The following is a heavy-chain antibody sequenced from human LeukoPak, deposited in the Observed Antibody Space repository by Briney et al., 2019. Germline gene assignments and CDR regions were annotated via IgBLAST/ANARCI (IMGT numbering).Heavy chain of an antibody. V-gene: IGHV1-8*01. D-gene: IGHD2-2*01. J-gene: IGHJ5*02. CDR1: GYTFTNYD. Sequence: ASVKVSCKTSGYTFTNYDINWVRQATGQGLGWMGWMNPNSGNAGYAQEFQGRVTMTRNTSISTAYMELSSLRSEDTAVYYCARPHCSSTDCHPPEWFDPWGQGTLVTVSS. CDR2: MNPNSGNA. CDR3: ARPHCSSTDCHPPEWFDP.